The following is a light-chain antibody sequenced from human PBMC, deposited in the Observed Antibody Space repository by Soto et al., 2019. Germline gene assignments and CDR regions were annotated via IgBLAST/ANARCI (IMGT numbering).Light chain of an antibody. CDR3: ASYTSSDTVM. CDR2: DGT. J-gene: IGLJ3*02. CDR1: SSDVGAYNY. V-gene: IGLV2-14*03. Sequence: QSVLTQPASVSGSPGQSITISCTGTSSDVGAYNYVSWYQHHPGKAPKLMIYDGTNRPSGVSNRSSGSKSGNTASLTISGLEAEDEDDYYCASYTSSDTVMFGGGTKLTVL.